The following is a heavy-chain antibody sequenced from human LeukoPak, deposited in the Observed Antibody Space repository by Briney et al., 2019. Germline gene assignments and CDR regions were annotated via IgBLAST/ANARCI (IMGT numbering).Heavy chain of an antibody. J-gene: IGHJ4*02. CDR2: ISGSGGST. CDR1: GFTFSSYA. Sequence: GESLRLSCAASGFTFSSYAMSWVRQAPGKGLEWVSAISGSGGSTYYADSVKGRFTISRDNSKNTLYLQMNSLRAEDTAVYYCAKDWRLSHPQWLVRDYFDYWGQGTLVTVSS. D-gene: IGHD6-19*01. CDR3: AKDWRLSHPQWLVRDYFDY. V-gene: IGHV3-23*01.